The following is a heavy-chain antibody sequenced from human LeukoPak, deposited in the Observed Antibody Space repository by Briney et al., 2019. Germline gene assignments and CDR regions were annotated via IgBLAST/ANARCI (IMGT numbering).Heavy chain of an antibody. D-gene: IGHD6-13*01. CDR2: IKQDGSEK. J-gene: IGHJ6*03. CDR1: GFTFSSYW. CDR3: ARGPGSSSWYGLRYYYYYYMDV. V-gene: IGHV3-7*01. Sequence: GGSLRLSCAASGFTFSSYWMSWVRQAPGKRLEWVANIKQDGSEKYYVDSVKGRFTISRDNAKNSLYLQMNSLRAEDTAVYYCARGPGSSSWYGLRYYYYYYMDVWGKGTTVTISS.